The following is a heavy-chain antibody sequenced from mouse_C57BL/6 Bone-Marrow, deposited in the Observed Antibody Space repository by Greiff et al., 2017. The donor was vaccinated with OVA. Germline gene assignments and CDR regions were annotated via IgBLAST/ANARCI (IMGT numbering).Heavy chain of an antibody. V-gene: IGHV1-19*01. CDR1: GYTFTDYY. J-gene: IGHJ2*01. CDR3: ARWDYYGSRREFDY. D-gene: IGHD1-1*01. CDR2: INPYNGGT. Sequence: EVQLQQSGPVLVKPGASVKMSCKASGYTFTDYYMNWVKQSHGKSLEWIGVINPYNGGTSYNQKFKGKATLTVDKSSSTAYMELNSLTSEDSAVYYCARWDYYGSRREFDYWGQGTTLTVSS.